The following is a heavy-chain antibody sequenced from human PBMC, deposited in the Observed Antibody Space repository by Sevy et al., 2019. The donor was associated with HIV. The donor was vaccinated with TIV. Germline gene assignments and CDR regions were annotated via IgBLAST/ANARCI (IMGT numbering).Heavy chain of an antibody. J-gene: IGHJ4*02. V-gene: IGHV3-64D*06. D-gene: IGHD3-16*01. CDR1: GFPFSNYA. CDR3: VKEDGWAWDSDY. CDR2: ISNNGGRT. Sequence: GGSLRLSCSASGFPFSNYAMHWVRQAPGKGLEYVSVISNNGGRTYYAESVKGRFTISRDNSKNTLFLHMSSLRPEDAAEYYGVKEDGWAWDSDYWGQGTLVTVSS.